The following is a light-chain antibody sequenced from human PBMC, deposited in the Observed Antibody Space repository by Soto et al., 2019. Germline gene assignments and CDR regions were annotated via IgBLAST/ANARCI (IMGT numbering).Light chain of an antibody. Sequence: QSVLTQPASVSGSPGQSITISCTGTSSDVGGYNYVSWYQQHPGKAPKLMIYEVTNRPSRVSNRFSGSKSGNTASLTISGLQADDEADYYCTSYSSSDIFYVFGTGTKVTV. V-gene: IGLV2-14*01. CDR3: TSYSSSDIFYV. CDR1: SSDVGGYNY. CDR2: EVT. J-gene: IGLJ1*01.